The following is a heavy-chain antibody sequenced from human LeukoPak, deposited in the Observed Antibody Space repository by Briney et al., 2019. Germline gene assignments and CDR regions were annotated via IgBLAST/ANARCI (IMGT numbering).Heavy chain of an antibody. CDR1: GFTFTSYA. Sequence: GGSLRLSCAASGFTFTSYAMSWVRQAPGKGLEWVSSIRGSGGNTYCADSVKGRFTISRDNPKNTLYLQMNSLRAEDTAVYYCAKAYRFYGSGGYSSFDYWGQGTLVTVSS. D-gene: IGHD3-10*01. J-gene: IGHJ4*02. CDR2: IRGSGGNT. V-gene: IGHV3-23*01. CDR3: AKAYRFYGSGGYSSFDY.